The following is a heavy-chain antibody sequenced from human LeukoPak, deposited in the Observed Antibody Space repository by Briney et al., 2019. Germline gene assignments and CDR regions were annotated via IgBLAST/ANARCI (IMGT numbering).Heavy chain of an antibody. J-gene: IGHJ3*02. D-gene: IGHD2-2*01. CDR3: ARVACSSTRCGYDAFDI. V-gene: IGHV3-30*04. Sequence: PGGSLRLSCAASGFTFSSHAMHWVRQAPGKGLEWVAVISCDGSNKYYADSVKGRFTISRDNSKNTLYLQMNSLRAEDTAVYYCARVACSSTRCGYDAFDIWGQGTMVTVSS. CDR2: ISCDGSNK. CDR1: GFTFSSHA.